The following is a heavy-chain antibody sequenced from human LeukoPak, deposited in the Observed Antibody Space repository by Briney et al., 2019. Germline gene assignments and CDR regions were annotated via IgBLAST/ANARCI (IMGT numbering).Heavy chain of an antibody. CDR1: GYTLTDYY. V-gene: IGHV1-2*06. Sequence: ASVKVSCKASGYTLTDYYMHWVRQAPGQGLEWMGRINPNSGGTNYAQKLQGRVTMTTDTSTSTAYMELRSLRSDDTAVYYCARGGAYYDFWSGYYPGTQLDYWGQGTLVTVSS. CDR2: INPNSGGT. J-gene: IGHJ4*02. CDR3: ARGGAYYDFWSGYYPGTQLDY. D-gene: IGHD3-3*01.